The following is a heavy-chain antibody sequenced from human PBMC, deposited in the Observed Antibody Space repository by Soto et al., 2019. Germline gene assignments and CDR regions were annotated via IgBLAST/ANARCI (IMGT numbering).Heavy chain of an antibody. V-gene: IGHV4-59*01. D-gene: IGHD1-20*01. CDR3: ARDTKYNWNDVSGSYYYYGMDV. J-gene: IGHJ6*02. Sequence: SETLSLTCTVSGGSISSYYWSWIRQPPGKGLEWIGYIYYSGSTNYNPSLKSRVTISVDTSKNQFSLKLSSVTAADTAVYYCARDTKYNWNDVSGSYYYYGMDVWGQGTTVTVSS. CDR2: IYYSGST. CDR1: GGSISSYY.